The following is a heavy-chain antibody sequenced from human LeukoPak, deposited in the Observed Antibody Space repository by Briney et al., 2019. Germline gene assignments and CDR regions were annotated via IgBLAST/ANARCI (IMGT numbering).Heavy chain of an antibody. J-gene: IGHJ4*02. CDR3: ARVFYDSSARGNHFDY. CDR1: GFTFRSYS. V-gene: IGHV3-21*01. CDR2: ISSSGSYI. Sequence: GGSLRLSCAASGFTFRSYSMNWVRQAPGKGLEWASSISSSGSYIYYADLVKGRFTISRDNAKNSLYLQVNSLRAEDTAVYYCARVFYDSSARGNHFDYWGQGTLVTVSS. D-gene: IGHD3-22*01.